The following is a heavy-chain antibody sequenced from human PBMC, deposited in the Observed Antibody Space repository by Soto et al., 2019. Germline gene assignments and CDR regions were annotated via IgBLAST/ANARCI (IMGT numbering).Heavy chain of an antibody. V-gene: IGHV4-34*01. D-gene: IGHD2-21*02. CDR3: ARGRIVVVTAMYFQH. Sequence: QVQLQQWGAGLLKPSETLSLTCAVYGGSFSGYYWSWIRQPPGKGLEWIGEINHSGSTNYNPSLKSRVTISVDTPKNQFSLKLSSVTAADTAVYYCARGRIVVVTAMYFQHWGQGTLVTVSS. CDR2: INHSGST. CDR1: GGSFSGYY. J-gene: IGHJ1*01.